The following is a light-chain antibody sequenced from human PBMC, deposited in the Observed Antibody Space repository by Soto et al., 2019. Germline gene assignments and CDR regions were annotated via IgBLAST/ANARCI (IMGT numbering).Light chain of an antibody. J-gene: IGLJ1*01. Sequence: QSVLTQPPSVSGSPGQSVAISCTGTSSDVGSYNRASWYQQPPGAAPKLMIYEVSNRPSGVPDRFSGSKSGNTASLTISGLQAEDEADYYCNSYTGSSTYVFGTGTKVTVL. V-gene: IGLV2-18*02. CDR2: EVS. CDR3: NSYTGSSTYV. CDR1: SSDVGSYNR.